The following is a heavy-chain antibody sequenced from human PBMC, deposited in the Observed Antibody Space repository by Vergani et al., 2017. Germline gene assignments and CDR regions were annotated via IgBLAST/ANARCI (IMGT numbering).Heavy chain of an antibody. CDR1: GGSFSGYY. CDR3: ARQERVYGDYFFDY. CDR2: INHSGST. D-gene: IGHD4-17*01. V-gene: IGHV4-34*01. J-gene: IGHJ4*02. Sequence: QVQLQQWGAGLLKPSETLSLTCAVYGGSFSGYYWSWIRQPPGKGLEWIGEINHSGSTNYNPSLKSRVTISVDTSKNQFSLQLSSVTAADTAVYYCARQERVYGDYFFDYWGQGTLVTVSS.